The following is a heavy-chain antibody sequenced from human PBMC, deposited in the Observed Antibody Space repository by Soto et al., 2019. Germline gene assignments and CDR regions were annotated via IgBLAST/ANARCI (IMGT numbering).Heavy chain of an antibody. CDR2: ISGNGDNT. CDR1: GFTFSSYG. CDR3: AKGGSLVSNNWFDP. J-gene: IGHJ5*02. D-gene: IGHD3-10*01. V-gene: IGHV3-64D*06. Sequence: GGSLRLSCAASGFTFSSYGMHWVRQAPGKGLEYVSAISGNGDNTYYADSVKGRFTISRDNSKNTLYLQMTSLRTEDTAVYYCAKGGSLVSNNWFDPWGQGSQVTVSS.